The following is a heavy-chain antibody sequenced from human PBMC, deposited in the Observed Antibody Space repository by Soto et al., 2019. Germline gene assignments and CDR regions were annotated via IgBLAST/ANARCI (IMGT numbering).Heavy chain of an antibody. Sequence: SETLSLTCSVSGGSIMSYYWTWIRQAAGKGQEWIGRIYTTVSTNYNPSLKGRVTMSVDTSKNQFSLRLSSVTAADTAVYYCARTHGRDGIEMLGKGNTVTVSA. V-gene: IGHV4-4*07. CDR1: GGSIMSYY. CDR3: ARTHGRDGIEM. J-gene: IGHJ6*04. CDR2: IYTTVST. D-gene: IGHD2-15*01.